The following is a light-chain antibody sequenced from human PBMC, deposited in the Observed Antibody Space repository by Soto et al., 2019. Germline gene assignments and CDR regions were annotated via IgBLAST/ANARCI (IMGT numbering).Light chain of an antibody. CDR2: DVS. CDR1: SSDVGGYNY. J-gene: IGLJ2*01. Sequence: QSVLTQPASVSGSPGQSITISCTGTSSDVGGYNYVSWYQHHPGKAPKLMIYDVSNRPSGVSNRFSGSKSGNTASLTISGLQAEDEADYYCSSYISSSTLLFGGGTQLTVL. V-gene: IGLV2-14*03. CDR3: SSYISSSTLL.